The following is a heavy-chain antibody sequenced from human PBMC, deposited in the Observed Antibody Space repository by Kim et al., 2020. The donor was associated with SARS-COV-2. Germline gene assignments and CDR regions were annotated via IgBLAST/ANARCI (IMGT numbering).Heavy chain of an antibody. CDR1: GGSISSYY. D-gene: IGHD3-10*01. J-gene: IGHJ5*02. CDR3: AGSMIRGYWFDP. CDR2: IHYSGST. V-gene: IGHV4-59*08. Sequence: SETLSLTCSVSGGSISSYYWSWIRQPPGKGLEWIGYIHYSGSTNYNPSLKSRVTISVDTSKTQFSLKLSSVTAADTAVYYCAGSMIRGYWFDPWGQGTLVTVSS.